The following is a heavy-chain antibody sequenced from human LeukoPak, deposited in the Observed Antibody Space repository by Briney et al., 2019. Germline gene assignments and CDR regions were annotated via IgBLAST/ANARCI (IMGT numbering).Heavy chain of an antibody. CDR1: GFTFDDYA. Sequence: GGSLRLSCAASGFTFDDYAMHWVRQAPGKGLEWVSGISWNSGSIGYADSVKGRFTISRDNAKNSLYLQMNSLRAEDTALYYCAKDIYPAHTIKGPFDYWGQGTLVTVSS. V-gene: IGHV3-9*01. CDR2: ISWNSGSI. CDR3: AKDIYPAHTIKGPFDY. J-gene: IGHJ4*02. D-gene: IGHD2-2*02.